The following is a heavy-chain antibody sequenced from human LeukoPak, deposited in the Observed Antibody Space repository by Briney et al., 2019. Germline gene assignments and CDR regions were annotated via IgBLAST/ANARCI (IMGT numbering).Heavy chain of an antibody. V-gene: IGHV3-7*01. CDR2: MNQDGTEK. D-gene: IGHD1-26*01. CDR3: AMGNAFNF. CDR1: GFTFSSYW. Sequence: GGSLRLSRAASGFTFSSYWMSWVRQAPGKGLEWVANMNQDGTEKYYVDSVKARFTVSRDNAKNSLYLQMNSLRAEDTAVYYCAMGNAFNFWGQGTLVTVSS. J-gene: IGHJ4*02.